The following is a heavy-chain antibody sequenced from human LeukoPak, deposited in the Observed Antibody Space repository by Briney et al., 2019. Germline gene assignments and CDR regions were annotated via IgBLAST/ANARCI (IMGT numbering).Heavy chain of an antibody. D-gene: IGHD3-9*01. V-gene: IGHV4-34*01. CDR2: INHSGST. CDR3: ARGPPLRYFDWLARTIGMDV. J-gene: IGHJ6*02. Sequence: SETLSLTCAVYGGSFSGYYWSWIRQPPGKGLEWIGEINHSGSTNYNPSLKSRVTISVDTSKNQFSLKLNSVTAADTAVYYCARGPPLRYFDWLARTIGMDVWGQGTTVTVSS. CDR1: GGSFSGYY.